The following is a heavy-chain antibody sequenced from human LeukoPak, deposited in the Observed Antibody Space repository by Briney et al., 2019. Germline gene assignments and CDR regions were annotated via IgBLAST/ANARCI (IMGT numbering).Heavy chain of an antibody. Sequence: GGSLRLSCAASGFTFSSYAMSWVRQAPGKGLEWVSAISGSGGSTYYADSVKGRFTISRDNSKNTLYLQMNSLRAEDTAVYYCARGGGSYGGYFDYWGQGTLVTVSS. D-gene: IGHD1-26*01. CDR1: GFTFSSYA. V-gene: IGHV3-23*01. CDR2: ISGSGGST. CDR3: ARGGGSYGGYFDY. J-gene: IGHJ4*02.